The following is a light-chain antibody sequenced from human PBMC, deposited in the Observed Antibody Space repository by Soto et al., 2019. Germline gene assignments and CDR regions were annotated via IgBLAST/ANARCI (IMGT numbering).Light chain of an antibody. CDR1: SSNIGAGYD. CDR2: GNS. V-gene: IGLV1-40*01. J-gene: IGLJ2*01. Sequence: QSVLTQPPSVSGAPGQRVTISCTGSSSNIGAGYDVHWYQQLPGTAPKLLIYGNSNRPSGVPDLFSGSKSGTSASLAISGLQAEDEADYDCQSYDSSLSGNVVFGGGTKLTVL. CDR3: QSYDSSLSGNVV.